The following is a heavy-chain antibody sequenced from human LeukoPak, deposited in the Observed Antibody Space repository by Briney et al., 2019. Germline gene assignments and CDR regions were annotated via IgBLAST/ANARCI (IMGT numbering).Heavy chain of an antibody. CDR2: IKQDGSEK. Sequence: GGSLRLSCAASGFTFSDYYMSWIRQAPGKGPEWVANIKQDGSEKYYVDSVKGRFTISRDNAKNSLYLQMNSLRAEDTAVYYCARAGWWSSYYYYGMDVWGQGTTLTVSS. D-gene: IGHD2-15*01. CDR3: ARAGWWSSYYYYGMDV. V-gene: IGHV3-7*01. J-gene: IGHJ6*02. CDR1: GFTFSDYY.